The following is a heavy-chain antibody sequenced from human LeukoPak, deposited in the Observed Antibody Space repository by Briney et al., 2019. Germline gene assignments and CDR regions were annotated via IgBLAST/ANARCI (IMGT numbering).Heavy chain of an antibody. CDR2: ISSSSNYI. Sequence: TGGSLRLSCAASGFTFSSYSMNWVRQAPGKGLEWVSSISSSSNYIYNADSVKGRFTISRDNAKNSLYLQMNSLRAEDTAVYYCARDRASRGYYDSSGDAFDIWGQGTMVTVSS. CDR3: ARDRASRGYYDSSGDAFDI. CDR1: GFTFSSYS. D-gene: IGHD3-22*01. J-gene: IGHJ3*02. V-gene: IGHV3-21*01.